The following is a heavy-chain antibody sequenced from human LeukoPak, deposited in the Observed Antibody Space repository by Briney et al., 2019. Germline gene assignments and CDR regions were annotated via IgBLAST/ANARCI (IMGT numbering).Heavy chain of an antibody. CDR1: GFTLSNHG. D-gene: IGHD2-21*01. J-gene: IGHJ4*02. CDR2: MAYDGAFR. V-gene: IGHV3-30*18. CDR3: AKDLERHIVVVNASAVDY. Sequence: PGTSLRLSCVASGFTLSNHGMHWGRQAPGKGMELGALMAYDGAFRYHADAVRGRFTIIRDTSKNTLYLQMNSLRPEDTALYYCAKDLERHIVVVNASAVDYWGQGTLVTVSS.